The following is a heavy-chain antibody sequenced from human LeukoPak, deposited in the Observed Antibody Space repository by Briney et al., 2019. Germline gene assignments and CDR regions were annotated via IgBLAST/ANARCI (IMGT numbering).Heavy chain of an antibody. CDR3: ARGFLEWWELDY. J-gene: IGHJ4*02. Sequence: SQTLSLTRTVSGGSISSGSYYWSWIRQPAGKGLEWIGRIYTSGSTNYNPSLKSRVTISVDTSKNQFSLKLSSVTAADTAVYYCARGFLEWWELDYWGQGTLVTVSS. V-gene: IGHV4-61*02. CDR2: IYTSGST. CDR1: GGSISSGSYY. D-gene: IGHD3-3*01.